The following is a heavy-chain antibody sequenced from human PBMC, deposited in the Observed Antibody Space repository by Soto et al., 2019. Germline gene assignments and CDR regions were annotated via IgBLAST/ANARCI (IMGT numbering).Heavy chain of an antibody. CDR3: AKLQLVHKVIDY. J-gene: IGHJ4*02. CDR2: TFYSGGT. V-gene: IGHV4-59*01. Sequence: TETLSLTCTVSGDSISNYYWSWIRQATGKGLQWIGHTFYSGGTAYNPSLKSRVTISLDMSKKLISLNLSSVTIADTASYFCAKLQLVHKVIDYWRQGTLVSVSS. CDR1: GDSISNYY. D-gene: IGHD1-1*01.